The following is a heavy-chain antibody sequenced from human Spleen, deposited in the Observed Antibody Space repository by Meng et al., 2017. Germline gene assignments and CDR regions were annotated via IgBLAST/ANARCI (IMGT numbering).Heavy chain of an antibody. V-gene: IGHV4-34*01. CDR1: GGSFSDYY. D-gene: IGHD4-11*01. CDR2: INHSGST. J-gene: IGHJ4*02. Sequence: QGRLKQGGAGLLKPSATLSLTCVVSGGSFSDYYWSWIRQPPGKGLEWIGEINHSGSTNYNPSLESRATISVDTSQNNLSLKLSSVTAADSAVYYCARGPTTMAHDFDYWGQGTLVTVSS. CDR3: ARGPTTMAHDFDY.